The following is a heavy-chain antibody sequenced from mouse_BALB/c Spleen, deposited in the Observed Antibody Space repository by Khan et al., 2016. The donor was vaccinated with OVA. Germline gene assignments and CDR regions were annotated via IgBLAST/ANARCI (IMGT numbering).Heavy chain of an antibody. J-gene: IGHJ3*01. V-gene: IGHV3-8*02. CDR2: MIYSGNT. CDR1: GDSITSGY. D-gene: IGHD2-14*01. Sequence: EVQLQESGPSLVKPSQTLSLTCSVTGDSITSGYWSWIRKFPGNKLEYMGYMIYSGNTYYNPSLKSRLSITRHTSKNQYYLQLNSVTTEDTATYYCARATDRYAFAYWGQGTLVTVSA. CDR3: ARATDRYAFAY.